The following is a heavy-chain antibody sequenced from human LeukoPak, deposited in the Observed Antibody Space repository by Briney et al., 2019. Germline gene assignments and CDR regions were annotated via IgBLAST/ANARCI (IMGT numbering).Heavy chain of an antibody. V-gene: IGHV4-34*01. CDR3: ARGYYDLWSGYLVWFDP. CDR2: INHSGST. Sequence: SETLSLTCAVYGGSFSGYYWSWIRQPPGKGLEWIGKINHSGSTNYNPSLKSRVTISVDTSKNQFSLKLSSVTAADTAVYYCARGYYDLWSGYLVWFDPWGQGTLVTVSS. D-gene: IGHD3-3*01. J-gene: IGHJ5*02. CDR1: GGSFSGYY.